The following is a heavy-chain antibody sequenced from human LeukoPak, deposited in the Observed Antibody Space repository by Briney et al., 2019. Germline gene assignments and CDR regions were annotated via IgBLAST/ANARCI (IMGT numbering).Heavy chain of an antibody. CDR3: ARLKTRYSYGLGWSRKYYFDY. J-gene: IGHJ4*02. CDR2: IYYSGST. D-gene: IGHD5-18*01. Sequence: SETLSLTCTVSCGSISSSSYYWGWIRQPPGKGLEWIGSIYYSGSTYYNPSLKSRVTISVDTSKNQFSLKLSSVTAADTAVYYCARLKTRYSYGLGWSRKYYFDYWGQGTLVTVSS. V-gene: IGHV4-39*01. CDR1: CGSISSSSYY.